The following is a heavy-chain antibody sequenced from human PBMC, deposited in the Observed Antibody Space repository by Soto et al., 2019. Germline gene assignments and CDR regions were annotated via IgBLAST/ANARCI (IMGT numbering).Heavy chain of an antibody. V-gene: IGHV3-30*18. J-gene: IGHJ6*02. D-gene: IGHD6-25*01. CDR3: AKDWSAGSRLPDV. Sequence: GGSLRLSCAASGFTFTRYSMNWVRQAPGKGLEWVAVISYDGSNKYYADSVKGRFTISRDNSKNTLYLQMNSLRAEDTALYYCAKDWSAGSRLPDVWGQWTSVTVSS. CDR1: GFTFTRYS. CDR2: ISYDGSNK.